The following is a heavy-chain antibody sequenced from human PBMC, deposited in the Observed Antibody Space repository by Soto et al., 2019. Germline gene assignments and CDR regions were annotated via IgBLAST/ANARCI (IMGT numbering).Heavy chain of an antibody. Sequence: QVQLVQSGAEVKKPGSSVKVSCKASGGTFSSYAISWVRQAPGQGLEWMGGIIPIFGTANYAQKFQGRVTITAYESTSTAYMELSSLRSEDTALYYCARFEYSSSDGYYYYGMDVWGQGTTVTVSS. CDR3: ARFEYSSSDGYYYYGMDV. CDR1: GGTFSSYA. V-gene: IGHV1-69*01. D-gene: IGHD6-6*01. CDR2: IIPIFGTA. J-gene: IGHJ6*02.